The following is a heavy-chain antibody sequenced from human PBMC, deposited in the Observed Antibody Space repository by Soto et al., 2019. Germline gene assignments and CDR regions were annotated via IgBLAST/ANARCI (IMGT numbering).Heavy chain of an antibody. CDR1: GGSISSGGYY. D-gene: IGHD6-6*01. Sequence: SETLSLTCTVSGGSISSGGYYWSWIRQHPGKGLEWIGYIYYSGSTYYNPSLKSRVTIPVDTSKNQFSLKLSSVTAADTAVYYCARDAIAAQTDGYYGMDVWGQGTTVTVSS. J-gene: IGHJ6*02. CDR2: IYYSGST. V-gene: IGHV4-31*03. CDR3: ARDAIAAQTDGYYGMDV.